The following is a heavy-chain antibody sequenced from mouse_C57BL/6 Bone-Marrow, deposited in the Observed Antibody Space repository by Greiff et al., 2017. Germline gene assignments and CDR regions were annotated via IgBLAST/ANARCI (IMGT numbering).Heavy chain of an antibody. CDR1: GYTFTSYW. J-gene: IGHJ1*03. V-gene: IGHV1-69*01. Sequence: QVQLQQPGAELVMPGASVKLSCKASGYTFTSYWMHWVKQRPGQGLEWIGEIDPSDSYTNYNQKFKGKSTFTVDKSSSTAYMQLSSLTSEDSAVYYCARSHYGSSYDWYFDVGGTGTTVTVSS. CDR3: ARSHYGSSYDWYFDV. D-gene: IGHD1-1*01. CDR2: IDPSDSYT.